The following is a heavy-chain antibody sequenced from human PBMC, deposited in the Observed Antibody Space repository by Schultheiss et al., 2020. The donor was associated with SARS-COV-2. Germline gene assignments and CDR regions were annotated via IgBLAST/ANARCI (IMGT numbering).Heavy chain of an antibody. CDR1: GFTFSSYA. CDR2: IWYDGSDK. Sequence: GGSLRLSCAASGFTFSSYAMSWVRQAPGKGLEWVAVIWYDGSDKYYADSVKGRFTISRDNSKNTLYLQMNSLRAEDTAVYYCARDRTPTVTLPFDPWGQGTLVTVSS. CDR3: ARDRTPTVTLPFDP. J-gene: IGHJ5*02. V-gene: IGHV3-33*08. D-gene: IGHD4-17*01.